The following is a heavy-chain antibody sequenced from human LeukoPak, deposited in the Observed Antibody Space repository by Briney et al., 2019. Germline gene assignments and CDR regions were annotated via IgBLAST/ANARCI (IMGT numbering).Heavy chain of an antibody. CDR1: GYTFTGNY. CDR3: AGTSRRELPPHCDY. J-gene: IGHJ4*02. D-gene: IGHD1-26*01. Sequence: ASVKVSCKASGYTFTGNYMHWVRQAPGQGLEWMGWINPNSGGTNYAQKFQGRVTMTRDTSISTAYMELSRLRSDDTAVYYCAGTSRRELPPHCDYWGQGTLVTVSS. V-gene: IGHV1-2*02. CDR2: INPNSGGT.